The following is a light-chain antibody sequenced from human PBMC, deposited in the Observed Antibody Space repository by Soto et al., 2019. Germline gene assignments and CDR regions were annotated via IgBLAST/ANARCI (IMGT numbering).Light chain of an antibody. CDR1: QTVTVNS. V-gene: IGKV3-20*01. CDR3: QKYGDSAFT. CDR2: AAS. J-gene: IGKJ3*01. Sequence: EIVLTQSPGTLSLSPGEGATLSCRSSQTVTVNSLTWYQQTPGQTPRLLIYAASTRATGIPDRFNGSGSGTDFVLTISRLEPEAFAMYYCQKYGDSAFTFGPGTKVDI.